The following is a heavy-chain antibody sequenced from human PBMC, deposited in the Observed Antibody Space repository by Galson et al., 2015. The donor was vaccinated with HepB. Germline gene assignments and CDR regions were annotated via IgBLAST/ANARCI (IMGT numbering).Heavy chain of an antibody. V-gene: IGHV3-53*01. D-gene: IGHD3-10*01. CDR3: VRDRSYYGSGSDTARDI. CDR2: IYIGGST. CDR1: GFAVSSCY. J-gene: IGHJ3*02. Sequence: SLRLSCAASGFAVSSCYMSWVRQAPGKGLEWVSVIYIGGSTYYADSVKGRFTISRDNSQNTLYLQMNSLRAEDTAVYYCVRDRSYYGSGSDTARDIWGQGTMVTVSS.